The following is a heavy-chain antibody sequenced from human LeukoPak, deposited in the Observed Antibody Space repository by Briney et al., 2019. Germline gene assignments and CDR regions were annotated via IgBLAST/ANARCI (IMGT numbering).Heavy chain of an antibody. D-gene: IGHD4-17*01. V-gene: IGHV3-23*01. J-gene: IGHJ6*02. Sequence: GGSLRLSCAASGFTFSSYAMSWVRQAPGKGLEWVSAMSGSGGSTYYADSVKGRFTISRDNSKNTLYLQMNSLRAEDTAVYYCAKGDGETDYYYYGMDVWGQGTTVTVSS. CDR1: GFTFSSYA. CDR2: MSGSGGST. CDR3: AKGDGETDYYYYGMDV.